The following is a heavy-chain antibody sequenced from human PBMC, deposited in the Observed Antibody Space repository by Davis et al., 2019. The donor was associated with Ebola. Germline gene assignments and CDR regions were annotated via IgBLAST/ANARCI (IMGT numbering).Heavy chain of an antibody. J-gene: IGHJ5*02. CDR3: ATSNWFDP. Sequence: SETLSLTCSVSGGSISSYYWSWIRQPPGKALEWIGYIYNSGRTNYNPSLKSRLTISIDTSKNQFSLKLTSVTAADTSVYYCATSNWFDPWGQGTLVTVSS. V-gene: IGHV4-4*08. CDR2: IYNSGRT. CDR1: GGSISSYY.